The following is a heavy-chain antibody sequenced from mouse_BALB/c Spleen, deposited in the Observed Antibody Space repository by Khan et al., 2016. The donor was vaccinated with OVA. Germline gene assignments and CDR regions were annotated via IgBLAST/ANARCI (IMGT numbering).Heavy chain of an antibody. CDR3: ARMARTIN. J-gene: IGHJ2*01. V-gene: IGHV5-6-3*01. CDR1: GFTFSSYG. CDR2: INSNGGST. Sequence: EVQFVESGGGLVQPGGSLKLSCAASGFTFSSYGMSWVRQTPDKWLELVATINSNGGSTYYPDSVKGRFTISRDNAKNTLYLQMSSLKSEDTAMYYCARMARTINWGQGTTLTVSS.